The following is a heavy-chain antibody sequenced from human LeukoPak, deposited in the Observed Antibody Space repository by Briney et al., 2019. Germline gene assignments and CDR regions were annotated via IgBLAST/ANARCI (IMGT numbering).Heavy chain of an antibody. V-gene: IGHV4-30-4*08. D-gene: IGHD3-3*01. J-gene: IGHJ4*02. CDR3: ARVLSVDYDFWSGYYQTPSFFDY. Sequence: PSQTLSLTCTVSGGSISSGDYYWSWIRQPPWKGLEWIGSIYYSGSTYYNPSLKSRVTISVDTSKNEFSLKLSSVTAADTAVYYCARVLSVDYDFWSGYYQTPSFFDYWGQGILVSVSS. CDR2: IYYSGST. CDR1: GGSISSGDYY.